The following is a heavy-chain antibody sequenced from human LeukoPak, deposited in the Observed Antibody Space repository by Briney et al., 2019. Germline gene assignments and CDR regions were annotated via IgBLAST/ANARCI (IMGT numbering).Heavy chain of an antibody. J-gene: IGHJ4*02. V-gene: IGHV3-30-3*01. Sequence: PGGSLRLSCAASGFTFSSYAMHWVRQAPGKGLEWVAVISYDGSNKYYADSVKGRFTISRDSSKNTLYLQMNSLRAEDTAVYYCAREVYYYDSSGYYPTYYFDYWGQGTLVTVSS. CDR1: GFTFSSYA. CDR2: ISYDGSNK. CDR3: AREVYYYDSSGYYPTYYFDY. D-gene: IGHD3-22*01.